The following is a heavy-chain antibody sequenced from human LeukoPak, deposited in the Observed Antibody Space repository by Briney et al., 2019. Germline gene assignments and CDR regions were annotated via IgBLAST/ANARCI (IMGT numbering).Heavy chain of an antibody. CDR2: IKQDGSEK. J-gene: IGHJ4*02. D-gene: IGHD6-13*01. CDR1: GFTFSSYW. CDR3: ARRGIVSSSWFDY. Sequence: PGGSLRLSCAASGFTFSSYWMSWVRQAPGKGLEWVANIKQDGSEKYYVDSVKGRFTISRDNAKNSLYLQMNSLRAEDTAVYYCARRGIVSSSWFDYWGQETLVTVSS. V-gene: IGHV3-7*01.